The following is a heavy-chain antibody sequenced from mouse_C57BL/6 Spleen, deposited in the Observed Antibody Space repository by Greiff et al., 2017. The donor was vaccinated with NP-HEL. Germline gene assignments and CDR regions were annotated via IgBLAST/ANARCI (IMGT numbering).Heavy chain of an antibody. CDR3: TTCGYYGSSRGD. D-gene: IGHD1-1*01. CDR1: GFNFTDYY. CDR2: IDPDDGDT. J-gene: IGHJ2*01. Sequence: VHVKQSGAELVRPGASVKLSCTASGFNFTDYYMHWVKQRPEQGLEWIGRIDPDDGDTEYAPKFQGKATMTADTSSNTAYLQLSSLTSEDTAVYYCTTCGYYGSSRGDWGQGTTLTVSS. V-gene: IGHV14-1*01.